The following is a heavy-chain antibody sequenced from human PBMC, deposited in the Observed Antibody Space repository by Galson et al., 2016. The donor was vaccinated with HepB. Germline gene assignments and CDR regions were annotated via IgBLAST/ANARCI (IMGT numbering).Heavy chain of an antibody. J-gene: IGHJ4*02. Sequence: SLRLSCAASGFTVSSNYMSWVRQAPGKGLEWVSIIYSGGSTYYVDSVKGRFTISRDNSKNTLYLQMNSLRAEDTAVYYCARDPSPYGDYVVWGQGSLVTVSS. D-gene: IGHD4-17*01. CDR2: IYSGGST. V-gene: IGHV3-53*01. CDR1: GFTVSSNY. CDR3: ARDPSPYGDYVV.